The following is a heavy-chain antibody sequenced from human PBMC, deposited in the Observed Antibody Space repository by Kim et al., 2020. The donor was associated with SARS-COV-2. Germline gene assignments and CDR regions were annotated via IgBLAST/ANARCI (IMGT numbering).Heavy chain of an antibody. V-gene: IGHV3-15*01. CDR2: IKSKTDGGTT. D-gene: IGHD3-9*01. J-gene: IGHJ3*02. CDR3: TTDPVWAYDILTGYHRFDAFDI. CDR1: GFTFSNAW. Sequence: GGSLRLSCAASGFTFSNAWMSWVRQAPGKGLEWVGRIKSKTDGGTTDYAAPVKGRFTISRDDSKNTLYLQMNSLETEDTAVYYCTTDPVWAYDILTGYHRFDAFDIWGQGTMVTVSS.